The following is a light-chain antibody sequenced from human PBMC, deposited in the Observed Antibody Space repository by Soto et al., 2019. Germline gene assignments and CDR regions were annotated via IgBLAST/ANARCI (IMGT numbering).Light chain of an antibody. V-gene: IGKV1-39*01. J-gene: IGKJ3*01. CDR2: AAS. Sequence: DIQMTQSPSSLSASVGDRVTITCRASQSISSYLNWYQVKPGRAPKLLIYAASKLQSGVPSRFSGSGSGTEFTLTISSLQPEDFATYYCQQIHSTLFSFGPGTKVDIK. CDR3: QQIHSTLFS. CDR1: QSISSY.